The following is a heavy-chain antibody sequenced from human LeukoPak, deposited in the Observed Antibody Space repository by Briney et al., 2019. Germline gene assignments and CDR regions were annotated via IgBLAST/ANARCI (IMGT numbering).Heavy chain of an antibody. Sequence: SETLSLTCAVYGGSFSGYYWSWIRQPPGKWLEWIGEINHSGSTNYNPSLKSRVTISVDTSKNQFSLMLSSVTAADSAVYYCARDGISMIRGVSDHWGQGTLVTVSS. CDR2: INHSGST. V-gene: IGHV4-34*01. J-gene: IGHJ5*02. CDR3: ARDGISMIRGVSDH. D-gene: IGHD3-10*01. CDR1: GGSFSGYY.